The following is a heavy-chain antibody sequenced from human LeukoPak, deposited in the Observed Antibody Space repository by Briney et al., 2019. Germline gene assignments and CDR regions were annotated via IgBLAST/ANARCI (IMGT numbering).Heavy chain of an antibody. Sequence: AASVKVSCKASGYTFTNYHINWVRQASGQGLEWMTWINPDTGDKGYARKFQDRVTITTDTSISTAYMELSSLSSEDTAVYFCARTTSMTASGYDCWGQGTLVTVSS. V-gene: IGHV1-8*03. D-gene: IGHD2-21*02. J-gene: IGHJ4*02. CDR3: ARTTSMTASGYDC. CDR1: GYTFTNYH. CDR2: INPDTGDK.